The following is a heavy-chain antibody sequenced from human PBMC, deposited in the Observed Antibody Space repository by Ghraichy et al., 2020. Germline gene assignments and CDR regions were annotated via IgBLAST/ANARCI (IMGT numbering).Heavy chain of an antibody. CDR2: IGASGGPT. CDR3: AKAWGYCSGGTCPSYNWFDP. CDR1: GFSFSSYV. J-gene: IGHJ5*02. Sequence: GESLNISCAASGFSFSSYVMSWVRQAPGKGLEWVSTIGASGGPTYYADSVKGRFTISRDNSKSTVSLQMNSLRAEDTAVYYCAKAWGYCSGGTCPSYNWFDPWGQGTLVTVSS. D-gene: IGHD2-15*01. V-gene: IGHV3-23*01.